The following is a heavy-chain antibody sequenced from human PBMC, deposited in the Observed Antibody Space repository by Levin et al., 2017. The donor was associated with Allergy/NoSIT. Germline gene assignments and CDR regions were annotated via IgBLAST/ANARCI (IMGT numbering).Heavy chain of an antibody. V-gene: IGHV3-7*01. Sequence: GGSLRLSCAASGFTFTSYWMNWVRQAPGKGLEWVANIKKDGSETFYADAVKGRFTISRDNAKESLFLELASLRVEDTAICYCASGYYKAAGPFDYWGQGTLVTVSS. J-gene: IGHJ4*02. CDR3: ASGYYKAAGPFDY. CDR2: IKKDGSET. CDR1: GFTFTSYW. D-gene: IGHD3-9*01.